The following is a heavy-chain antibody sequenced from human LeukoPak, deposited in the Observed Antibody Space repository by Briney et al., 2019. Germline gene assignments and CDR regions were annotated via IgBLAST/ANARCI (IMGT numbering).Heavy chain of an antibody. Sequence: SETLSLTCTVSGGSITAGNHHWGWIRQPPGKGLEWIGSVYYSGSISPDPSHKSRVTISGDTSKNQFSLSLSSVTAADTAVYYCARLNPGYVTAPHDSWGQGMLVTVPS. CDR1: GGSITAGNHH. CDR3: ARLNPGYVTAPHDS. V-gene: IGHV4-39*01. CDR2: VYYSGSI. D-gene: IGHD3-16*01. J-gene: IGHJ5*01.